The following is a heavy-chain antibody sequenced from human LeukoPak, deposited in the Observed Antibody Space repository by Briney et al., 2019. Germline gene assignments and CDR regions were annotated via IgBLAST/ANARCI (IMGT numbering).Heavy chain of an antibody. Sequence: QPSETLSLTCAVYGGSFSGYYWSWIRQPPGKGLEWIGEINHSGSTNYNPSLKSRVTIFVDTSKNQFSLKLSSVTAADTALYYCARRITGTTSDSFDYWGQGTLVTVSS. CDR3: ARRITGTTSDSFDY. CDR2: INHSGST. CDR1: GGSFSGYY. D-gene: IGHD1-20*01. J-gene: IGHJ4*02. V-gene: IGHV4-34*01.